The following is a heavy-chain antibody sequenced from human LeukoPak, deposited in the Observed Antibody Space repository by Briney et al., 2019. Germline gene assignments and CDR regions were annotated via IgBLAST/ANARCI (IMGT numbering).Heavy chain of an antibody. Sequence: GGSLRLSCATSGFTFRRYAMHWVRQAPGKGLEWVALISYDANIGSNKYYADSVKGRFTISRDNSKNTLYLQMNSLRAEDTAVYYCARDGGYDFWSGYYQDYWGQGTLVTVSS. J-gene: IGHJ4*02. CDR2: ISYDANIGSNK. CDR3: ARDGGYDFWSGYYQDY. CDR1: GFTFRRYA. V-gene: IGHV3-30-3*01. D-gene: IGHD3-3*01.